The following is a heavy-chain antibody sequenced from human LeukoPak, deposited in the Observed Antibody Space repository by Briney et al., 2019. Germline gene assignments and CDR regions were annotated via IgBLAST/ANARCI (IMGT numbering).Heavy chain of an antibody. J-gene: IGHJ4*02. CDR3: ARGRVTNRITIYY. Sequence: GASVKVSCKASGYTFTSYDINWVRQATGQGLEWMGWMNPNSGNTGYAQKFQGRVTMTRNISISTAYMELSSLRSEDTAVYYCARGRVTNRITIYYWGQGTLVTVSS. CDR1: GYTFTSYD. D-gene: IGHD3-3*01. CDR2: MNPNSGNT. V-gene: IGHV1-8*01.